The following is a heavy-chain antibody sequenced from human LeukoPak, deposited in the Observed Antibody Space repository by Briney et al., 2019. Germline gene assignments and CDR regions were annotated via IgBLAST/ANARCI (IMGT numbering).Heavy chain of an antibody. CDR1: GFTFDDYG. J-gene: IGHJ3*02. D-gene: IGHD2-2*01. Sequence: GGSLRLSCAASGFTFDDYGMSWVRQAPGKGLEWVSGINWNGGSTGYADSVKGRFTISRDNAKNSLYLQMNSLRVEDTAVYYCGREDRIVLGNDAFDIWGQGTMVTVSS. CDR3: GREDRIVLGNDAFDI. CDR2: INWNGGST. V-gene: IGHV3-20*04.